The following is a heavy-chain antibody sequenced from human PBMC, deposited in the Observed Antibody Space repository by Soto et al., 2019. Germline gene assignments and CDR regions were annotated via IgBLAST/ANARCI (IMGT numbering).Heavy chain of an antibody. J-gene: IGHJ4*02. CDR2: IIPIFVTP. D-gene: IGHD3-3*02. CDR1: RGTFISYA. CDR3: AFFFSRQKTAYEIDY. Sequence: SVKVSFPTSRGTFISYAISWVRQAPVQGLEWMGGIIPIFVTPNYAQKFQGRVTITEDESTSTGYMELSSLRSDDTAMYYCAFFFSRQKTAYEIDYWGQGTLVTVSS. V-gene: IGHV1-69*13.